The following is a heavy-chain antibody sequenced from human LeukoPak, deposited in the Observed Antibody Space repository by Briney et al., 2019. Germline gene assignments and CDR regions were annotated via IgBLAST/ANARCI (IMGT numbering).Heavy chain of an antibody. J-gene: IGHJ6*03. CDR3: ARGLYYYDSSGYYPSIPYYYYYYMDV. Sequence: PSETLSLTYAVYGGSFSGYYWSWIRQPPGKGLEWIGEINHSGSTNYNPSLKSRVTISVDTSKNQFSLKLSSVTAADTAVYYCARGLYYYDSSGYYPSIPYYYYYYMDVWGKGTTVTVSS. CDR2: INHSGST. D-gene: IGHD3-22*01. CDR1: GGSFSGYY. V-gene: IGHV4-34*01.